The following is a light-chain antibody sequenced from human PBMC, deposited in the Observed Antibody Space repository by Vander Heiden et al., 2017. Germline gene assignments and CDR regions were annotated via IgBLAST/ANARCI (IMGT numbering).Light chain of an antibody. Sequence: DIQMTHSPSTLSASVGDRVTITGRASQSISSWLAWYQQKPGKAPKLLIYDASSLESGVPSRFSGSGSGTEFTLTISSLQPDDFATYYCQQYNSYSYTFGQGTKLEIK. CDR1: QSISSW. CDR3: QQYNSYSYT. CDR2: DAS. J-gene: IGKJ2*01. V-gene: IGKV1-5*01.